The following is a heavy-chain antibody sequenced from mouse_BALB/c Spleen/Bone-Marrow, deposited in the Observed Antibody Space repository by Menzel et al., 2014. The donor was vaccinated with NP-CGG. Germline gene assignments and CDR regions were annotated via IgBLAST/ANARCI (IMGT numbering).Heavy chain of an antibody. CDR3: ALVSWFAY. CDR2: KYDSGTI. J-gene: IGHJ3*01. CDR1: GISITTGNYS. V-gene: IGHV3-5*02. D-gene: IGHD1-1*02. Sequence: EVQLQESGPGLVKPSQTVSLTCTATGISITTGNYSWIWIRPFPGNKLVWIRNKYDSGTITYTPSLTSRTIITRDTTKNQVLLEMTSLTAENTATYYRALVSWFAYWGQGTPVAVSA.